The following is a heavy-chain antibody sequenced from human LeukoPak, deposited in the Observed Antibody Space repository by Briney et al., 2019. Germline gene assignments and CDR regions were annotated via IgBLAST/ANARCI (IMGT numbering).Heavy chain of an antibody. CDR2: FDPEDGET. CDR3: ATRNRGVDLDY. CDR1: GYAFTSFA. D-gene: IGHD2-15*01. Sequence: GASVKVSCKASGYAFTSFAIHWVRQAPGKGLEWMGGFDPEDGETIYAQKFQGRVTMTEDTSTDTAYMELSSLRSEDTAVYYCATRNRGVDLDYWGQGTLVTVSS. J-gene: IGHJ4*02. V-gene: IGHV1-24*01.